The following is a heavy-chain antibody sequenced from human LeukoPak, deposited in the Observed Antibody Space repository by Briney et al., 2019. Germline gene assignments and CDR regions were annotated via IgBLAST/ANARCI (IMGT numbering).Heavy chain of an antibody. D-gene: IGHD4-11*01. V-gene: IGHV1-69*05. Sequence: SVKVSCKASGGTFSSYAISWVRQAPGQGLEWMGGIIPIFGTANYAQKFQGRVTITTDESTSTAYMELSSLRSEDTAVYYRARSHYSTTNWFDPWGQGTLVTVSS. CDR3: ARSHYSTTNWFDP. CDR1: GGTFSSYA. CDR2: IIPIFGTA. J-gene: IGHJ5*02.